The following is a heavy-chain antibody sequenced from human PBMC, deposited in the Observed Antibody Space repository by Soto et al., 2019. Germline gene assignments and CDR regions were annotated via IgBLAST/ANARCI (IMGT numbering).Heavy chain of an antibody. V-gene: IGHV1-69*01. J-gene: IGHJ4*02. Sequence: QVQLVQSGAEVKKPGSSVKVSCKASGGTFSSYAISWVRQAPGQGLEWMGGIIPFFGTANYSQKFQGRVTITEDESTSTAYMELSSLRSEDTAVYYCARDPGHYDILTGYYPPYFDYWGQGTLVTVSS. CDR1: GGTFSSYA. CDR3: ARDPGHYDILTGYYPPYFDY. D-gene: IGHD3-9*01. CDR2: IIPFFGTA.